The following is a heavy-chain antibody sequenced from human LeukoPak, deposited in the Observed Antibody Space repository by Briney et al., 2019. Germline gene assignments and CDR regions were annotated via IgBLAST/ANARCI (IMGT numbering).Heavy chain of an antibody. CDR2: ISYDGSNK. J-gene: IGHJ1*01. V-gene: IGHV3-30-3*01. D-gene: IGHD6-19*01. CDR1: GFTFSSYA. CDR3: ARDPMQWLVRGYFQH. Sequence: GRSLRLSCAASGFTFSSYAMHWVRQAPGKGLEWVAVISYDGSNKYYADSVKGRFTISRDNSKNTLYLQMNSLRAEDTAVYYCARDPMQWLVRGYFQHWGQGTLVTVSS.